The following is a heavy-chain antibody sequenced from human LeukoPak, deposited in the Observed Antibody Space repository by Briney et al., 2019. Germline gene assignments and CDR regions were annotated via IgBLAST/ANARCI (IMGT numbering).Heavy chain of an antibody. CDR3: AKDRGSGSYSHYYFDY. Sequence: GRSLRLSCAASRFTFDDYAMHWVRQAPGKGLEWVSGISWNSGSIGYADSVKGRFTISRDNAKNSLYLQMNSLRAEDTALYYCAKDRGSGSYSHYYFDYWGQGTLVTVSS. D-gene: IGHD1-26*01. V-gene: IGHV3-9*01. CDR2: ISWNSGSI. J-gene: IGHJ4*02. CDR1: RFTFDDYA.